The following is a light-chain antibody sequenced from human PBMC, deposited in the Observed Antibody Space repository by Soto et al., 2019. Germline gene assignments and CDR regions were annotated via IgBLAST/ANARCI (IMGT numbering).Light chain of an antibody. CDR1: QSVSTN. V-gene: IGKV3-15*01. CDR2: DAS. Sequence: EIVMTQSPATLSMSPGERATLSCRASQSVSTNLAWHQQKPGQAPRLLIFDASARATGIPDRFSGSGSGTQFTLTISSLQSEDFAVYYCQQYSKWPWTFGQGTKVES. CDR3: QQYSKWPWT. J-gene: IGKJ1*01.